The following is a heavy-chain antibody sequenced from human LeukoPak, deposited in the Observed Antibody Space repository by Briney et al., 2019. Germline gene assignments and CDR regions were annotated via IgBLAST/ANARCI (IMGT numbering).Heavy chain of an antibody. J-gene: IGHJ4*02. CDR3: ARRGAVAGTGDY. D-gene: IGHD6-19*01. CDR2: INSDGSST. V-gene: IGHV3-74*01. Sequence: GGSLRLSCAASEFTFSSYWMRWVRQAPGKGLVWVSRINSDGSSTSYADSVKGRFTISRDNAKNTLYLQMNSLRVEDTAVYYCARRGAVAGTGDYWGQGTLVTVSS. CDR1: EFTFSSYW.